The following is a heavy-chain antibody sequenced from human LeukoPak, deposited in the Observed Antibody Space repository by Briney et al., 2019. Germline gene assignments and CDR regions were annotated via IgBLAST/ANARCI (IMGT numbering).Heavy chain of an antibody. CDR3: ARDRQYSGSYPYYYYYMDV. V-gene: IGHV3-21*01. Sequence: GGSLRLSCAASGFTFSSYSMNWVRQAPGKGLEWVSSISSSSSYIYYADSVKGRFTISRDNAKNSLYLQMNSLRAEDTAVYYCARDRQYSGSYPYYYYYMDVWGKGTTVTASS. J-gene: IGHJ6*03. CDR1: GFTFSSYS. CDR2: ISSSSSYI. D-gene: IGHD1-26*01.